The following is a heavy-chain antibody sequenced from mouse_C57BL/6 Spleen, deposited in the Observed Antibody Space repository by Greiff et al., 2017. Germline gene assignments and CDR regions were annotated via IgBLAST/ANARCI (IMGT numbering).Heavy chain of an antibody. CDR3: TTLPPFAY. V-gene: IGHV14-4*01. Sequence: VQLQQSGAELVRPGASVKLSCTASGFNIKDDYMHWVQQRPEQGLEWIGWIDPENGDTEYASKFQGKATITADTSSNTAYLQLSSLTSEDTAVYYCTTLPPFAYWGQGTLVTVSA. D-gene: IGHD2-10*01. CDR1: GFNIKDDY. CDR2: IDPENGDT. J-gene: IGHJ3*01.